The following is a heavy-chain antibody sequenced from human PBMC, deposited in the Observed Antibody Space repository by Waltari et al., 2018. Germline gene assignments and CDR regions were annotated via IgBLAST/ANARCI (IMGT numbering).Heavy chain of an antibody. CDR2: IYTSGST. D-gene: IGHD3-3*01. CDR1: GGSISSGSYY. V-gene: IGHV4-61*09. CDR3: ARDRDRGITIFGVVKESYYYYGMDV. Sequence: QVQLQESGPGLVKPSQTLSLTCTVSGGSISSGSYYWSWIRQPAGKGLEWVGYIYTSGSTNYNPSLKSRVTISVDTSKNQFSLKLSSVTAADTAVYYCARDRDRGITIFGVVKESYYYYGMDVWGQGTTVTVSS. J-gene: IGHJ6*02.